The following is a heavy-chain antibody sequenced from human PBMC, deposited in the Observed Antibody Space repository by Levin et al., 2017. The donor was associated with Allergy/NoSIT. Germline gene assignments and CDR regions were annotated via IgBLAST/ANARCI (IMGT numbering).Heavy chain of an antibody. J-gene: IGHJ3*02. Sequence: SLKISCAASGFTFDDYAMHWVRQAPGTGLEWVAGISWNSGSIGYADSVKGRFTISRDNAKSSLYLRMHSLRAEDKALYYCAKEIAPLRYDFYAFDMWGQGTMVTVSS. CDR1: GFTFDDYA. D-gene: IGHD3-3*01. CDR2: ISWNSGSI. V-gene: IGHV3-9*01. CDR3: AKEIAPLRYDFYAFDM.